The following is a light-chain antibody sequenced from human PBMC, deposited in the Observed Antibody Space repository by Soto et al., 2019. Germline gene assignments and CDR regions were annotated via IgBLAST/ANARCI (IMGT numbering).Light chain of an antibody. V-gene: IGKV3-20*01. CDR1: ESVTSSQ. CDR2: AAS. Sequence: EIVLTQSPGTLSLSPGERATLSCRASESVTSSQLAWYQQKPGQAPRLLFYAASSRATGIPDRFSGRGSGTDFTLTISRLEPEDFAVYFCQHHGASLVTFAQGTKLEIK. CDR3: QHHGASLVT. J-gene: IGKJ2*01.